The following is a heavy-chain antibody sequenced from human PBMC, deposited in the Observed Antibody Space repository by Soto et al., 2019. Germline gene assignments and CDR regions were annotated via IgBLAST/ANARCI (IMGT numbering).Heavy chain of an antibody. D-gene: IGHD2-8*02. CDR2: ISGNGKTT. Sequence: EVQVLESGGGLLQPGGSLRLSCVASGFTFNAHALTWVRQGPGMGLEWTSIISGNGKTTYYADSVKGRFTVSRDNSKNTLSLKMTSLRVEDTATYYCVKDWTGNKCPCLDVWGQGTTVTVSS. CDR1: GFTFNAHA. V-gene: IGHV3-23*01. CDR3: VKDWTGNKCPCLDV. J-gene: IGHJ6*02.